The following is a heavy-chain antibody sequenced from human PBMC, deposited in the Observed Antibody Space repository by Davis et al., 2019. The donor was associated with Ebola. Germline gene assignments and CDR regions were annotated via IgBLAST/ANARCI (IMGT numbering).Heavy chain of an antibody. CDR1: GGSVSSNSDY. Sequence: MPSETLSLTCTVSGGSVSSNSDYWGWIRQPPGKGLEWIGTIFDSDSIYYNPSLKSRVTMSVDKSKNQFSLEMTSVTAADTAVYYCARVPSGNNGNYFDYWGQGILVTVSS. V-gene: IGHV4-39*07. CDR3: ARVPSGNNGNYFDY. D-gene: IGHD1/OR15-1a*01. CDR2: IFDSDSI. J-gene: IGHJ4*02.